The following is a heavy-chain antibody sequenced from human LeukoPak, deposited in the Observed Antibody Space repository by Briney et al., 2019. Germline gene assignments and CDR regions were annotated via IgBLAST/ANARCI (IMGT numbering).Heavy chain of an antibody. CDR1: IFTFSNYA. D-gene: IGHD3-16*01. V-gene: IGHV3-30*02. CDR3: AEGVSGSSYFDY. Sequence: GGSLRLSCAASIFTFSNYAMHWVRQAPGKGLEWVAFIRYDGSNKYYADSVKGRFTISRDNSKNTLYLQMNSLRAEDTAVYYCAEGVSGSSYFDYWGQGTLVTVSS. CDR2: IRYDGSNK. J-gene: IGHJ4*02.